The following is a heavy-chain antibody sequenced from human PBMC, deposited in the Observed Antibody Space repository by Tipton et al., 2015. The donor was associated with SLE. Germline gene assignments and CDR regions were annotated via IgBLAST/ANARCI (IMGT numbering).Heavy chain of an antibody. D-gene: IGHD3-10*01. CDR2: INHSGST. J-gene: IGHJ4*02. CDR1: GGSFSGYY. Sequence: TLSLTCAVYGGSFSGYYWSWIRQPPGKGLEWIGEINHSGSTNHNPSLKSRVTISVDTSKNQLSLKLSAVTAADTAVYYCARARVPPFDYWGQGTLVTVSS. V-gene: IGHV4-34*01. CDR3: ARARVPPFDY.